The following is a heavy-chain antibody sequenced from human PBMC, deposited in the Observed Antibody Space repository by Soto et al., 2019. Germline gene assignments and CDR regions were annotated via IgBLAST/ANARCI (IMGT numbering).Heavy chain of an antibody. J-gene: IGHJ5*02. CDR3: ARDEWAVAGTYNWFDP. Sequence: SVKVSCKASGGTFSSYAISWVRQAPGQGLEWMGGIIPIFGTANYAQKFQGRVTITADESTSTAYMELSSLRSEDTAVYYCARDEWAVAGTYNWFDPWGQGTLVTVSS. D-gene: IGHD6-19*01. CDR1: GGTFSSYA. CDR2: IIPIFGTA. V-gene: IGHV1-69*13.